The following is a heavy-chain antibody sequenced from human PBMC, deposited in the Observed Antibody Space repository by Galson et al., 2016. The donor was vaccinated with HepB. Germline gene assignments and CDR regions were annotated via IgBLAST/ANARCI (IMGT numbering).Heavy chain of an antibody. CDR3: AKDHNSNGYFDY. CDR1: EFTFSNSG. V-gene: IGHV3-30*18. D-gene: IGHD3-22*01. J-gene: IGHJ4*02. CDR2: ISYDGSHT. Sequence: SLRLSCAASEFTFSNSGMHWVRQAPGKGLEWVAIISYDGSHTYYADSVKGRFTISRDNSKHTLYLQINSLRAEDTAVYYCAKDHNSNGYFDYWGQGTLVTVSS.